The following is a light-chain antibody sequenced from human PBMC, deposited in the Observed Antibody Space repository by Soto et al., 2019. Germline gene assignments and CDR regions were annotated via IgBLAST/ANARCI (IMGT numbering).Light chain of an antibody. J-gene: IGKJ3*01. V-gene: IGKV1-9*01. CDR1: QGISSY. CDR2: AAS. Sequence: DIQLTQSPSFLSASVGDRVTITCRASQGISSYLAWYQQKPGKAPKLLIYAASTFRSGVPSRFSGSGSGTEFTLTISSLQPEDFATYYCQQLNSYPLTFGPGTKVDIK. CDR3: QQLNSYPLT.